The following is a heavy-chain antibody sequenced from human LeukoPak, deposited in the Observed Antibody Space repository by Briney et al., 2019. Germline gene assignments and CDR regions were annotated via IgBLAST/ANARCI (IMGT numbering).Heavy chain of an antibody. J-gene: IGHJ6*02. Sequence: SETLSLTCTVFDGSMSSSSYYWGWIRQPPGKGLEWIGSINYSGSTSHNPSLKSRVTISVDTSKNQFSLKLSSVTAADTAVYYCARELVTTDYLYYGMDVWGQGTTVTVSS. V-gene: IGHV4-39*02. CDR1: DGSMSSSSYY. CDR3: ARELVTTDYLYYGMDV. D-gene: IGHD4-17*01. CDR2: INYSGST.